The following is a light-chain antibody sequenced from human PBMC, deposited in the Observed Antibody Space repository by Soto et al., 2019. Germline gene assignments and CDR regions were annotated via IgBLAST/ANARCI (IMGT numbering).Light chain of an antibody. CDR3: QQRNNWPTIT. J-gene: IGKJ5*01. V-gene: IGKV3-11*01. CDR1: QSVSSY. Sequence: EVLMTQSPDTLYVSPGERVTLSRRASQSVSSYLAWYQQKPGQAHRLLIYDASNRATGIPARFSGSGCGTDFTLTISSLEPEDFAVYYCQQRNNWPTITFGQGTRLEIK. CDR2: DAS.